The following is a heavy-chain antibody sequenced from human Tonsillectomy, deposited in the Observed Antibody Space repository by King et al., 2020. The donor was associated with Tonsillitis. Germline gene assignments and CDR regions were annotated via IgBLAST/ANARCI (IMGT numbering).Heavy chain of an antibody. CDR3: ATVRRIDMIVVVGGPYYFDY. CDR2: FDPEDGET. Sequence: QVQLVQSGAEVKKPGASVKVSCKVSGYTLTELSMHWVRQAPGKGLEWMGGFDPEDGETIYAQKFQGRVTMTEDTSTDTAYMELSSLRSEDSAVYYCATVRRIDMIVVVGGPYYFDYWGQGTLVTVSS. D-gene: IGHD3-22*01. J-gene: IGHJ4*02. CDR1: GYTLTELS. V-gene: IGHV1-24*01.